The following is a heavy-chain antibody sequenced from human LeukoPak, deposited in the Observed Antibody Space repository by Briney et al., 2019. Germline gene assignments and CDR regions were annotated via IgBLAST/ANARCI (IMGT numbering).Heavy chain of an antibody. CDR2: ISYDGSNK. D-gene: IGHD3-3*01. V-gene: IGHV3-30*04. CDR3: AREASIYYYDFWSASVGAPPGHAFDI. CDR1: GFTFSSYA. Sequence: PGGSLRLSCAASGFTFSSYAMHWVRQAPGKGLEWVAVISYDGSNKYYADSVKGRFTISRDNSKNTLYLQMNSLRAEDTAVYYCAREASIYYYDFWSASVGAPPGHAFDIWGQGTMVTVSS. J-gene: IGHJ3*02.